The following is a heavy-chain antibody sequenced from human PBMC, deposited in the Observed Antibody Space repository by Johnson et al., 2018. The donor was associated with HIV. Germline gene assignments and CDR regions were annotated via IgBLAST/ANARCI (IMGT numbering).Heavy chain of an antibody. V-gene: IGHV3-66*02. CDR1: GFTVSSNY. J-gene: IGHJ3*02. CDR3: ARDCTGGVCLNDAFDI. Sequence: EKLVESGGGLVQPGGSLRLSCAASGFTVSSNYMSWVRQAPGKGLEWVSVIYSGGSTYYADSVKGRFTISRDNSKNTLYLQMNSLRAEDTAVYYCARDCTGGVCLNDAFDIWGQGTMVTVSS. CDR2: IYSGGST. D-gene: IGHD2-8*02.